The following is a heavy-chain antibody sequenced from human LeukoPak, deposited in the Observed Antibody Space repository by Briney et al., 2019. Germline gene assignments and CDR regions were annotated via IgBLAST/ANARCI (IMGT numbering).Heavy chain of an antibody. Sequence: QPSETLSLTCTVSGGSISSSSYYWGWIRKPPGKGLEWIGSIYYSGSTYYHPSLKSRVTISVDTSKNQFSLKLSSVTAVDMAVYYGGTAKISAAGVWLFDPGGQGTLITVSS. J-gene: IGHJ5*02. D-gene: IGHD6-13*01. V-gene: IGHV4-39*07. CDR1: GGSISSSSYY. CDR2: IYYSGST. CDR3: GTAKISAAGVWLFDP.